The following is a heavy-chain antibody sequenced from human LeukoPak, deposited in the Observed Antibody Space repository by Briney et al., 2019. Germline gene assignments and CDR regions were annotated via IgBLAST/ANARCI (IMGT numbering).Heavy chain of an antibody. CDR2: VYDSGST. J-gene: IGHJ4*02. CDR1: GGSISSYY. CDR3: ARERRDGYKVYFDY. D-gene: IGHD5-24*01. V-gene: IGHV4-59*01. Sequence: SETLSLTCIVSGGSISSYYWSWIRQPPGKGLEWIGFVYDSGSTNYNPSLKSRVTTSVDTSKNQFSLRLSSVTAADTAVYYCARERRDGYKVYFDYWGQGTLVTVSS.